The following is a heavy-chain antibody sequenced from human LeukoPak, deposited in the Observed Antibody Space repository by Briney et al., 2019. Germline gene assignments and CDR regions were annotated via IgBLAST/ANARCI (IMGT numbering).Heavy chain of an antibody. J-gene: IGHJ4*02. CDR1: GFTFSGSA. D-gene: IGHD3-3*01. CDR2: IRSKANSYAT. Sequence: GGXLRLSCAASGFTFSGSAMHWVRQASGKGLEWVGRIRSKANSYATAYAASVKGRFTISRDDSKNTAYLQMNSLKTEDTAVYYCTGSGPLCDYWGQGTLVTVSS. V-gene: IGHV3-73*01. CDR3: TGSGPLCDY.